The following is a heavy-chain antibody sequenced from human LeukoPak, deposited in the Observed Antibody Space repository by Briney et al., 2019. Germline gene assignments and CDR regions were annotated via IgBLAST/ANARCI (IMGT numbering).Heavy chain of an antibody. V-gene: IGHV4-39*07. J-gene: IGHJ4*02. CDR3: ARVLDSSSWYYFDY. CDR2: IYYSGST. CDR1: GGSISSSSYY. Sequence: PSETLSLTCTVSGGSISSSSYYWGWIRQPPGKGLEWIGSIYYSGSTYYNPSLKSRVTISVDTSKNQFSLKLSSVTAADTAVYYCARVLDSSSWYYFDYWGQGTLVTVSS. D-gene: IGHD6-13*01.